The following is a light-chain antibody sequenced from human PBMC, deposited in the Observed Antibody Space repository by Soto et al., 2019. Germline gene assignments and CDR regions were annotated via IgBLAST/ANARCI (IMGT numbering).Light chain of an antibody. V-gene: IGLV3-25*02. J-gene: IGLJ1*01. Sequence: SYELTQPPSVSVSPGQTARITCSGDALPKQYAYWYQQKPGQAPVLVIYKDSERPSGIPERFSGSSSGTTVTLTISGVQAEDEADYSCQSADSSGTYEVFGTGTKVTV. CDR2: KDS. CDR3: QSADSSGTYEV. CDR1: ALPKQY.